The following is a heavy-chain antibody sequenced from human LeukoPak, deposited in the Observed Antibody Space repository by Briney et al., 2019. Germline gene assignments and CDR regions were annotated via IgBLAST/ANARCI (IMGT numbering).Heavy chain of an antibody. Sequence: PSETLSLTCAVYGGSFSGYYWSWIRQPPGKGLEWIGEINHSGSTNYNPSLKSRVTISVDTSKNQFSLKLSSVTAADTAVYYCARSVGVATIYWYFDLWGRGTLVTVSS. D-gene: IGHD5-12*01. CDR3: ARSVGVATIYWYFDL. V-gene: IGHV4-34*01. CDR1: GGSFSGYY. CDR2: INHSGST. J-gene: IGHJ2*01.